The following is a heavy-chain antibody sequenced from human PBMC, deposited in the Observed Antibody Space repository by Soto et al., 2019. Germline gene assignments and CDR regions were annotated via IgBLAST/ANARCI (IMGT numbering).Heavy chain of an antibody. CDR2: INHSGSA. CDR3: SRGPSTGSHYSGGWYYFDC. CDR1: GGSISSSSYY. V-gene: IGHV4-39*07. D-gene: IGHD6-19*01. Sequence: PSETLSLTCTVSGGSISSSSYYWGWIRQPPGKGLGWIGQINHSGSASYNPSLKSRVTISVHTSISQFSLELSSVTAADTSVYHCSRGPSTGSHYSGGWYYFDCWGQGTQVT. J-gene: IGHJ4*02.